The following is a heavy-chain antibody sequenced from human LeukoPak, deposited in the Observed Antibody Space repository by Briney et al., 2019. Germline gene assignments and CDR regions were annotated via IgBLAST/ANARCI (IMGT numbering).Heavy chain of an antibody. J-gene: IGHJ4*02. CDR2: IYYSGST. CDR3: ARTLVHYGDFSAGFYFDQ. V-gene: IGHV4-39*07. CDR1: GGSISSSSYY. Sequence: PSETLSLTCTVSGGSISSSSYYWGWIRQPPGKGLEWIGSIYYSGSTYYNPYLKSRVTISVDTSKNQFSLKLSSVTAADTGVYYCARTLVHYGDFSAGFYFDQWGQGALVTVSS. D-gene: IGHD4-17*01.